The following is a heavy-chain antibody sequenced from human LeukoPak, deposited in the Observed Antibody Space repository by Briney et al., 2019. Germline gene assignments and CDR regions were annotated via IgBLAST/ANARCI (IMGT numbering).Heavy chain of an antibody. CDR3: AIQPWGSGNNWYFDL. CDR2: ISPNSGGT. V-gene: IGHV1-2*02. CDR1: GYTFTGFY. Sequence: VASVSVSCTPSGYTFTGFYIHWVRQAPGQGLEWMGWISPNSGGTDYAQRFQGRVTMTRDTSISTAYMELSSLRSDDAAVYYCAIQPWGSGNNWYFDLWGRGTLVTVSS. D-gene: IGHD7-27*01. J-gene: IGHJ2*01.